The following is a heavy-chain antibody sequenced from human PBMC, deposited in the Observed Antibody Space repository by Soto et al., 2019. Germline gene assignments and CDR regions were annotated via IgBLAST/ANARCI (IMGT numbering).Heavy chain of an antibody. CDR2: IIPIFGNT. J-gene: IGHJ5*02. CDR3: ARAYSPGLFDP. CDR1: GGTFSSYA. D-gene: IGHD2-15*01. Sequence: KVSCKASGGTFSSYAISWVRQAPGQGLEWMGGIIPIFGNTKYAQNFQGRVTMTTDTSTSTAYMELRSLRSDDTAVYYCARAYSPGLFDPWGQGTLVTVSS. V-gene: IGHV1-69*05.